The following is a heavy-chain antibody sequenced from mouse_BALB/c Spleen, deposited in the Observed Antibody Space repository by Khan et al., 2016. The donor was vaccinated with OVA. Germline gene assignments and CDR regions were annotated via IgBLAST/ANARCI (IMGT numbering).Heavy chain of an antibody. V-gene: IGHV1S135*01. Sequence: VQLQQSGPELMRPGSSVNISCKASGYSFTSYYIHWVKQSHGKSLEWIGYIDPFNGGTDYNQKFKGKATLTVDKSSNTAYMHLRSLTSEDSAVYYCARGTFDYWGQGTLVTVS. D-gene: IGHD3-3*01. CDR2: IDPFNGGT. CDR3: ARGTFDY. J-gene: IGHJ3*01. CDR1: GYSFTSYY.